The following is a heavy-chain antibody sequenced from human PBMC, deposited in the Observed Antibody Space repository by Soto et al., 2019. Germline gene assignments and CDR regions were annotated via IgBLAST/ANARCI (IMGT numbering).Heavy chain of an antibody. CDR3: ARGHYDSGGYYVGHFDY. J-gene: IGHJ4*02. Sequence: ASVKVSCKASGYTFTSYDISWVRQAPGQGLEWMGWISPYNDKTKYAQMFQGRVTMTTDTSTSTAYMELRSLRSDDTAVYYCARGHYDSGGYYVGHFDYWGRGPLVTVSS. CDR2: ISPYNDKT. D-gene: IGHD3-22*01. CDR1: GYTFTSYD. V-gene: IGHV1-18*04.